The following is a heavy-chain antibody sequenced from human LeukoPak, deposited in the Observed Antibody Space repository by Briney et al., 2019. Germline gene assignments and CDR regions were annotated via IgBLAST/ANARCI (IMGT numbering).Heavy chain of an antibody. V-gene: IGHV4-59*01. CDR3: ARGSYGYSYGHGLDY. CDR2: IYYSGST. J-gene: IGHJ4*02. Sequence: PSETLSLTCTVSGGSISSYYWSWIRQPPGKGLEWIGYIYYSGSTNYNPSLKSRVTISVDTSKNQFSLKLGSVTAADTAVYYCARGSYGYSYGHGLDYWGQGTLVTVSS. CDR1: GGSISSYY. D-gene: IGHD5-18*01.